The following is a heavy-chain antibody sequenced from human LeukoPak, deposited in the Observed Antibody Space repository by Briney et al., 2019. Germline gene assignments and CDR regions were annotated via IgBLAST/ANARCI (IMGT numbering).Heavy chain of an antibody. CDR2: VSGSGGST. CDR3: AKGIAVAGTYYYGMDV. J-gene: IGHJ6*02. V-gene: IGHV3-23*01. D-gene: IGHD6-19*01. CDR1: GFTFSSYG. Sequence: GGSLRLSCAASGFTFSSYGMHWVRQAPGKGLEWVSAVSGSGGSTYYADSVKGRFTISRDNSKNTLYLQMNSLRAGDTAVYYCAKGIAVAGTYYYGMDVWGQGTTVTVSS.